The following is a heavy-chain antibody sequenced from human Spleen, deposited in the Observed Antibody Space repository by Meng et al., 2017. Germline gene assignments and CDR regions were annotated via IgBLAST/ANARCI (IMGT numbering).Heavy chain of an antibody. CDR3: AKEGMYTSGRLDY. V-gene: IGHV3-23*01. J-gene: IGHJ4*02. D-gene: IGHD6-19*01. CDR1: GFTFSSYD. CDR2: ISGSTT. Sequence: GESLKISCAASGFTFSSYDMNWVRQAPGKGLEWVSAISGSTTYYADSVKGRFTISRDNSKNTLYLQMNSLRAEDTAVYYCAKEGMYTSGRLDYWGQGTLVTVSS.